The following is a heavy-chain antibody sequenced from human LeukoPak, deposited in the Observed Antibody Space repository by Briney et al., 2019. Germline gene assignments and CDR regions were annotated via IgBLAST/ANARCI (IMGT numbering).Heavy chain of an antibody. Sequence: GASLRLSCAASGFTFNNYAMSWVRQAPGKGLEWVSLIRGSTYYADSVKGRFTISRDNSQHTLYLQMNSLRAEDTALYYCAKDLGGSTDYWGQGTLVTVSS. J-gene: IGHJ4*02. CDR2: IRGST. CDR3: AKDLGGSTDY. CDR1: GFTFNNYA. D-gene: IGHD5-12*01. V-gene: IGHV3-23*01.